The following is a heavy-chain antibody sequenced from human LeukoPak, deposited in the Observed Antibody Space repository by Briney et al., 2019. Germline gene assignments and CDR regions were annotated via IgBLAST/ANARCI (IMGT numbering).Heavy chain of an antibody. V-gene: IGHV1-69*05. Sequence: EASVKVSCKASGGTFSSCAISWVRQAPGQGLEWMGGIIPIFGTANYAQKFQGRVTITTDESTSTAYMELSSLRSEDTAVYYCARDDYYDSSGYYTAFDIWGQGTMVTVSS. D-gene: IGHD3-22*01. CDR2: IIPIFGTA. J-gene: IGHJ3*02. CDR3: ARDDYYDSSGYYTAFDI. CDR1: GGTFSSCA.